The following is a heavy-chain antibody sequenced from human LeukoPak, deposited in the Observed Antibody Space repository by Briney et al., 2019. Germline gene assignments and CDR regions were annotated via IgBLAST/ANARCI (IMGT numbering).Heavy chain of an antibody. J-gene: IGHJ4*02. Sequence: GGSLRLSCAAPGFTFSSYAMSWVRQAPGKGLEWVSTISGSGGTTYYADSVKGRFTISRDNSKNTLYLQMNSLRAEDTAVYYCARLYGDQNYWGQGTLVTVSS. D-gene: IGHD4-17*01. CDR2: ISGSGGTT. CDR1: GFTFSSYA. V-gene: IGHV3-23*01. CDR3: ARLYGDQNY.